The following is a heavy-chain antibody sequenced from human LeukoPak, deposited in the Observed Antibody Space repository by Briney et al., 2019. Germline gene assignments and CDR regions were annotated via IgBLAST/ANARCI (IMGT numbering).Heavy chain of an antibody. CDR1: GFTFSSYA. Sequence: GGSLRLSCAASGFTFSSYAMSWVRQAPGKGLEWVSGISGSGGSTYYADSVKGRFTISRDNSKNTLYLQMKSLRGEDTAVYYCAKASFGVMVDHFDYWGQGTLVTVSS. J-gene: IGHJ4*02. CDR2: ISGSGGST. V-gene: IGHV3-23*01. D-gene: IGHD2-8*01. CDR3: AKASFGVMVDHFDY.